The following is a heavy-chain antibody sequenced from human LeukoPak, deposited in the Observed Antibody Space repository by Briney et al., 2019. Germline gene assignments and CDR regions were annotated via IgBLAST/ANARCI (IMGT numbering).Heavy chain of an antibody. CDR2: IYTSGST. D-gene: IGHD5/OR15-5a*01. J-gene: IGHJ4*02. CDR1: GGSISSGSYY. Sequence: SETLSLTCTVSGGSISSGSYYWSWIRQPAGKGLEWIGRIYTSGSTNYNPSLKSRVTISVDTSKNQFSLKLSSVTAADTAVYYCARVSTDSDYWGQGTLVTVSS. CDR3: ARVSTDSDY. V-gene: IGHV4-61*02.